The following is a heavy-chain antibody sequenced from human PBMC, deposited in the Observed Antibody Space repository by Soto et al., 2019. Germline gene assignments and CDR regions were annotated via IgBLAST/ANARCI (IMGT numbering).Heavy chain of an antibody. V-gene: IGHV3-7*01. Sequence: GGSLRLSCAASGFTFSSYWTTWVRQAPGKGLEWVANIKQDGSEKYYVDSVKGRFTISRDDAKNSLYLQMNSLRAEDTAVYYCARVYSSSSGRGIDSWGQGTRVTVSA. CDR3: ARVYSSSSGRGIDS. CDR1: GFTFSSYW. CDR2: IKQDGSEK. D-gene: IGHD6-6*01. J-gene: IGHJ4*02.